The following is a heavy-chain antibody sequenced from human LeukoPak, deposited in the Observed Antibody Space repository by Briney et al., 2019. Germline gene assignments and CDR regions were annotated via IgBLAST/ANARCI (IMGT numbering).Heavy chain of an antibody. CDR2: INPSGGST. J-gene: IGHJ4*02. CDR1: GYTFTSYY. CDR3: ARDPGKTLPLYYFDY. Sequence: ASVKVSCKASGYTFTSYYMHWVRPAPGQGLEWMGIINPSGGSTSYAQKFQGRVTMTRDTSTSTVCMELSSPRSEDTAVYYCARDPGKTLPLYYFDYWGQGTLVTVSS. D-gene: IGHD4-23*01. V-gene: IGHV1-46*01.